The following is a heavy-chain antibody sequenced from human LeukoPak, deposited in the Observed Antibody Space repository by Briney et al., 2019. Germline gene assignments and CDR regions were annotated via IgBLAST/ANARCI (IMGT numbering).Heavy chain of an antibody. D-gene: IGHD3-10*01. J-gene: IGHJ4*02. CDR3: AADLGTMVRGVTPENFDY. Sequence: SVKVSCKASGFTFTSSAVQWVRQARGQRLEWIGWIVVGSGNTNYAQKFHERVTITRDMSTSTAYMELSSLRSEDTAVYYCAADLGTMVRGVTPENFDYWGQGTLVTVSS. CDR2: IVVGSGNT. CDR1: GFTFTSSA. V-gene: IGHV1-58*01.